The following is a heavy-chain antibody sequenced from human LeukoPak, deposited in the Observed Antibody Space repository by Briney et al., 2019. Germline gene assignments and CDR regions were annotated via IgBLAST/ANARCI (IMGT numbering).Heavy chain of an antibody. CDR3: ASLSIAARPSYYYYMDV. V-gene: IGHV4-38-2*01. Sequence: SETLSLTCAVSGYSISSGYYWGWSRQPPGKGLEWIGRIYHSGSTYYNPSLKSRVTISVDTSKNQFSLKLSSVTAADTAVYYCASLSIAARPSYYYYMDVWGKGTTVTVSS. J-gene: IGHJ6*03. D-gene: IGHD6-6*01. CDR2: IYHSGST. CDR1: GYSISSGYY.